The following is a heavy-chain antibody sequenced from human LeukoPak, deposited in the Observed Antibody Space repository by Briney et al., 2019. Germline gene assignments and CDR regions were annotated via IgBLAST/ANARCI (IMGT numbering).Heavy chain of an antibody. CDR2: ISSTGGFI. Sequence: GGSLRLSCAASGFTFSSYNMNWVRQTPGKGLEWVSSISSTGGFIYYADSMKGRFTISRDNAKNSLFLQMNSLRAEDTAVYYCATGYSSGWYFYFQHWGQGSLVSVSS. J-gene: IGHJ1*01. CDR1: GFTFSSYN. D-gene: IGHD6-19*01. V-gene: IGHV3-21*01. CDR3: ATGYSSGWYFYFQH.